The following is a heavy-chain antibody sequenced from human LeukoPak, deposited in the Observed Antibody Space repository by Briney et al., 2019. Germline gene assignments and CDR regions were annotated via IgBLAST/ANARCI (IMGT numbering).Heavy chain of an antibody. V-gene: IGHV4-34*01. CDR3: ARGQGVTRY. CDR2: INHSGST. J-gene: IGHJ4*02. D-gene: IGHD3-10*01. Sequence: SETLSLTCAVYGGSFSGYYWSWIRQPPGKGLEWIGGINHSGSTNYNPSLKSRVTISVDTSKNQFSLKLSSVTAAYTAVYYCARGQGVTRYWGQGTLVTVSS. CDR1: GGSFSGYY.